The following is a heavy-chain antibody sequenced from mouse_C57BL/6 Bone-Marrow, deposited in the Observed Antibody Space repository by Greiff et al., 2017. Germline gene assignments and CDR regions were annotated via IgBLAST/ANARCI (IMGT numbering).Heavy chain of an antibody. V-gene: IGHV4-1*01. CDR3: ARQDYGSRRDYAMDD. CDR1: GIDFSRYW. D-gene: IGHD1-1*01. J-gene: IGHJ4*01. CDR2: INPDSSTI. Sequence: EVKLLESGGGLVQPGGSLKLSCAASGIDFSRYWMSWVRRAPGKGLEWIGEINPDSSTINYAPSLKDKFIISRDNAKNTLYLQMSKVRSEDTALYYCARQDYGSRRDYAMDDWGQGTSGTVSS.